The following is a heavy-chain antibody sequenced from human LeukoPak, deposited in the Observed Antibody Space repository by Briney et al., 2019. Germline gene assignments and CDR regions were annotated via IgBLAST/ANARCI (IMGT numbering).Heavy chain of an antibody. J-gene: IGHJ4*02. CDR2: IYYSGST. CDR1: GGSISSYY. CDR3: ARRGSDWGQFDY. D-gene: IGHD6-19*01. V-gene: IGHV4-59*08. Sequence: SETLSLTCSVSGGSISSYYWSWIRQPPEKGLEWIGYIYYSGSTNYNPSLKSRVTISVDTSKNQFSLKLSSVTAADTAVYYCARRGSDWGQFDYWGQGTLVTVSS.